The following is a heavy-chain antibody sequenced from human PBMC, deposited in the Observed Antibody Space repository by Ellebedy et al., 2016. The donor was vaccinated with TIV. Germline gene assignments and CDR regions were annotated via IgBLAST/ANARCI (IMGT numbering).Heavy chain of an antibody. V-gene: IGHV3-23*01. CDR1: GYTFNIYA. D-gene: IGHD3-16*01. CDR3: ARKTLYSPYWYFDL. J-gene: IGHJ2*01. CDR2: ITGSGAST. Sequence: PGGSLRLSCAASGYTFNIYAMSWFRQAPGKGLEWVSAITGSGASTYYADSGKGRFTISKDNSKNTLFLQMNSLRGEETAVYYCARKTLYSPYWYFDLWGRGTLVTVSS.